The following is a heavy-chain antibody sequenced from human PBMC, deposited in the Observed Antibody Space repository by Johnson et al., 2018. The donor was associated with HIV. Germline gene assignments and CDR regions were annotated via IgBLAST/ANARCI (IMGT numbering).Heavy chain of an antibody. D-gene: IGHD3-16*01. V-gene: IGHV3-33*03. CDR2: ILHDGRDV. CDR3: AKDQHGLLGPTVMRDDAFDI. Sequence: QVQLVESGGGVVQPGTSLRLSCAASGFTFSSYGIHWVRQAPGKGLEWVAFILHDGRDVYYADSVKGRFTVSRDNSKNAVYLQMNSLGAGDTAVYYCAKDQHGLLGPTVMRDDAFDIWGQGTMVTVSS. CDR1: GFTFSSYG. J-gene: IGHJ3*02.